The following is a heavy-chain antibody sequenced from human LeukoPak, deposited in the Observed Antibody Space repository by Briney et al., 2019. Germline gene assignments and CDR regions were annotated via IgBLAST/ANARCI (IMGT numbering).Heavy chain of an antibody. V-gene: IGHV1-8*01. CDR3: ARGQIVVVPAAIGPPRYYYYGMDV. CDR2: MNPNSGNT. Sequence: ASVKVSCKASGYTFTSYDINWVRQATGQGLEWMGWMNPNSGNTGYAQKFQGRVTMTRNTSISTAYMELSSLRSEDTAVYYCARGQIVVVPAAIGPPRYYYYGMDVWGQGTTVTVSS. CDR1: GYTFTSYD. D-gene: IGHD2-2*02. J-gene: IGHJ6*02.